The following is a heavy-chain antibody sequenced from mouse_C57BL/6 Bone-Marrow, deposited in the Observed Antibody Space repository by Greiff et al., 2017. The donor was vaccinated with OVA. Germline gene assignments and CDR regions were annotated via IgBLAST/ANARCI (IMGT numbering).Heavy chain of an antibody. CDR1: GFSLTSYG. CDR2: IWRGGST. Sequence: VQRVESGPGLVQPSQSLSITCTASGFSLTSYGVHWVRQSPGKGLEWLGVIWRGGSTDYNAAFISSLSTTKDNSKSQVFFKMNSLQADDTAIYYWAKNSGRRGAWFAYWGQGTLVTVSA. J-gene: IGHJ3*01. CDR3: AKNSGRRGAWFAY. D-gene: IGHD3-1*01. V-gene: IGHV2-5*01.